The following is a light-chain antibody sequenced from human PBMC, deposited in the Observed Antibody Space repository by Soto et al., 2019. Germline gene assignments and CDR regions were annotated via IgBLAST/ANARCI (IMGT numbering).Light chain of an antibody. J-gene: IGLJ1*01. CDR3: SSHSTIGTLQV. CDR1: SSDFAVYNY. CDR2: EVS. Sequence: QSALTQPASVSGSPGQSITISCTGTSSDFAVYNYVSWYQLHPGKAPKLMIYEVSIRTSGVSNRFSGSKSGDTASLTISGLQAEDEADYYCSSHSTIGTLQVFGPGTKLNVL. V-gene: IGLV2-14*01.